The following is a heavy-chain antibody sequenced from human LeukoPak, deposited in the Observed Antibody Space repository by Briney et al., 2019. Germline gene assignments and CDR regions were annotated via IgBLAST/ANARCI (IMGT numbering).Heavy chain of an antibody. Sequence: PGGSLRLSCAASGFTFSSYAMSWVRQAPGKGLEWVSAISGSGGSTYYADPVKGRFTISRDNSKNTLYLQMNSLRAEDTAVYYCANGPEITGYFDWSPLDVWGQGTMVTVSS. CDR3: ANGPEITGYFDWSPLDV. CDR1: GFTFSSYA. V-gene: IGHV3-23*01. CDR2: ISGSGGST. J-gene: IGHJ6*02. D-gene: IGHD3-9*01.